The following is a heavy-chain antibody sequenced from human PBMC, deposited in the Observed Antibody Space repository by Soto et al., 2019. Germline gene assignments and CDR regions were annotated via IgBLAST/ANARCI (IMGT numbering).Heavy chain of an antibody. J-gene: IGHJ4*02. CDR1: GGSISSGDYY. V-gene: IGHV4-30-4*01. CDR3: ARGRRTKTIYDFWSGYHLDFDY. D-gene: IGHD3-3*01. CDR2: IYYSGST. Sequence: SETLSLTCTVSGGSISSGDYYWSWIRQPPGKGLEWIGYIYYSGSTYYNPSLKSRVTISVDTSKNQFSLKLSSVTAADTAVYYCARGRRTKTIYDFWSGYHLDFDYWGQGTLVTVSS.